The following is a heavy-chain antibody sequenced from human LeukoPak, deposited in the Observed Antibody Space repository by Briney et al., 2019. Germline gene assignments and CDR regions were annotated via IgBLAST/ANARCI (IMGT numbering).Heavy chain of an antibody. CDR2: INHSGST. Sequence: SETLSLTCTVSGGSISSSSYYWGWIRQPPGKGLEWIGEINHSGSTNYNPSLKSRVTISVDTSKNQFSLKLSSVTAADTAVYYCARVTPFRYYYDSSGYYYFDYWGQGTLVTVSS. J-gene: IGHJ4*02. D-gene: IGHD3-22*01. CDR3: ARVTPFRYYYDSSGYYYFDY. V-gene: IGHV4-39*07. CDR1: GGSISSSSYY.